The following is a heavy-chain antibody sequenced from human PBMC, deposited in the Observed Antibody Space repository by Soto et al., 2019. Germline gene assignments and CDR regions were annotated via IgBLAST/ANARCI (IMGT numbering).Heavy chain of an antibody. CDR2: ISGSGGST. CDR3: AKAGYGDYSHWYFDL. V-gene: IGHV3-23*01. Sequence: GGSLRLSCAASGFTFSSYAMSWVRQAPGKGLEWVSAISGSGGSTYYADSVKGRFTISRDNSKNTLYLQMNSLRAEDTAVYYCAKAGYGDYSHWYFDLWGRGTLVTVSS. CDR1: GFTFSSYA. D-gene: IGHD4-17*01. J-gene: IGHJ2*01.